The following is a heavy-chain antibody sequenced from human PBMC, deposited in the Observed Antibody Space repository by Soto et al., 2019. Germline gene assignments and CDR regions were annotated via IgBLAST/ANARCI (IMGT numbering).Heavy chain of an antibody. Sequence: ASVKVSCKASGYIFTAYSMHWVRQAPGQGLEWVGWFNPNSGNTIYAQKFQGRVTLTGDTSISTAYMELYSLTSDDTAVYYCAREASAVISLDYWGQGTLVTVSS. CDR2: FNPNSGNT. V-gene: IGHV1-2*02. CDR3: AREASAVISLDY. CDR1: GYIFTAYS. J-gene: IGHJ4*02. D-gene: IGHD6-19*01.